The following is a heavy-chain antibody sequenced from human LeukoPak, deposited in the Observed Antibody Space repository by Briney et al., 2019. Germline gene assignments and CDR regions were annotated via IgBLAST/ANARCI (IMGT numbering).Heavy chain of an antibody. D-gene: IGHD6-13*01. CDR3: AREAAADVFDI. CDR2: ISSSGSTI. J-gene: IGHJ3*02. Sequence: SRGSLRLSCAASRFTFSSYEMNWVRQTPGKGLEWVSYISSSGSTISYADSVKGRFTISRDNAKNSLYLQMNSLGADDTAVYYCAREAAADVFDIWGQGTMVTVSS. CDR1: RFTFSSYE. V-gene: IGHV3-48*03.